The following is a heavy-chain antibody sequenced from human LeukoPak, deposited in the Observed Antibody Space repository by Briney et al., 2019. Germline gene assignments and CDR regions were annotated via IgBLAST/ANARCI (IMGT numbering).Heavy chain of an antibody. CDR3: TTGGTFTMIVVTPNDGMDV. J-gene: IGHJ6*02. V-gene: IGHV3-15*01. D-gene: IGHD3-22*01. CDR2: IKSKTDGGTT. CDR1: GFTVSSNY. Sequence: GGSLSLSCAASGFTVSSNYMSWVRQAPGKGLEWVGRIKSKTDGGTTDYAAPVKGRFTISRDDSKNTLYLQMNSLKTEDTAVYYCTTGGTFTMIVVTPNDGMDVWGQGTTVTVSS.